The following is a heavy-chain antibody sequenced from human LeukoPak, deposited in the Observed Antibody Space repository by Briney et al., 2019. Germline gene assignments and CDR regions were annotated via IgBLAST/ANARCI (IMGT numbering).Heavy chain of an antibody. V-gene: IGHV1-2*02. CDR3: ARPSGRAGYFDY. J-gene: IGHJ4*02. CDR2: INPNSGGT. D-gene: IGHD1-26*01. CDR1: GYPFTNYG. Sequence: GASVKVSFQASGYPFTNYGISWVRPAPGQGVGWMGWINPNSGGTNYAQKFQGRVTMTRDTSISTAYMELSRLRSDDTAVYYCARPSGRAGYFDYWGQGTLVTVSS.